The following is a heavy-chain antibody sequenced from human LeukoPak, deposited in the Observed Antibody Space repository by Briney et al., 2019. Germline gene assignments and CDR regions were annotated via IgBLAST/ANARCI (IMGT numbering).Heavy chain of an antibody. CDR3: AKSPLTGKYWIPYFDH. CDR2: INSDGRTT. Sequence: GGSLRLSCAASGFHFSSHWMHWVRQVSGKGLVWVSRINSDGRTTSYADSVKGRFTISRDNIKNILYLQMNSLRAVDTAVYYCAKSPLTGKYWIPYFDHWGQGTLVTVSS. J-gene: IGHJ4*02. CDR1: GFHFSSHW. D-gene: IGHD1-1*01. V-gene: IGHV3-74*01.